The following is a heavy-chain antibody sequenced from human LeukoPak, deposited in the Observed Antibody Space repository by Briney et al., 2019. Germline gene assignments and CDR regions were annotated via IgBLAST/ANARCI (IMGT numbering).Heavy chain of an antibody. CDR1: GFTFSSYA. D-gene: IGHD3-3*01. CDR3: AKDPSRFLEWLLHLYYFDY. J-gene: IGHJ4*02. CDR2: ISGSGGST. Sequence: GGSLRLSCAASGFTFSSYAMSWVRQAPGKGLEWVSAISGSGGSTYYADSVKGRFTISRDNSKNTLYLQMNSLRAEDTAVYYCAKDPSRFLEWLLHLYYFDYWGQGTLVTVSS. V-gene: IGHV3-23*01.